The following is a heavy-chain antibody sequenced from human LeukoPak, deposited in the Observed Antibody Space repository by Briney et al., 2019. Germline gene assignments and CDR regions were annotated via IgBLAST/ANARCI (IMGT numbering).Heavy chain of an antibody. Sequence: ASVKVSCKASGYTFTSYNIHWLRQAPGQGREWMGIINPGGSPSYAQKFQGRVTMTRDTSTRTVYMEVSSLRFEDTAVFYCARDSRHWSFDYWGQGTLVTVSP. V-gene: IGHV1-46*01. CDR3: ARDSRHWSFDY. J-gene: IGHJ4*02. CDR1: GYTFTSYN. D-gene: IGHD2-8*02. CDR2: INPGGSP.